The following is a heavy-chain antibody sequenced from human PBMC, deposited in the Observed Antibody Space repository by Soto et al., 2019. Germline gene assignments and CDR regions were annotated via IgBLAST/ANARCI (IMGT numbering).Heavy chain of an antibody. J-gene: IGHJ4*02. D-gene: IGHD1-26*01. V-gene: IGHV4-30-2*01. CDR2: VYRTGRA. Sequence: SETMSLTCAGDSIRGSGYSWSWIRQPPGQRLEWVGFVYRTGRAFYNPSLNSRVTITADPSTKQVSMTLTSVSAADTAVYFCARSPYLANSGSPVYFFDLWGQGILVPVSS. CDR3: ARSPYLANSGSPVYFFDL. CDR1: DSIRGSGYS.